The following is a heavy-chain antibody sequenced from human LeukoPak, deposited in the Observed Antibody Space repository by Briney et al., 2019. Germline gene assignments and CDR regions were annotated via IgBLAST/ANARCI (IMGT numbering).Heavy chain of an antibody. CDR2: IDHSGTT. V-gene: IGHV4-38-2*02. D-gene: IGHD3-22*01. Sequence: SETLSLTCTVSGYAISSGFFWGWIRQPPGKGLEWIGSIDHSGTTFYNPSLKSRVTISVDTSKNQFSLRLSSVTAADTAMYYCAREPYSYYYDSSGYGADYWGQGTLVTVSS. J-gene: IGHJ4*02. CDR1: GYAISSGFF. CDR3: AREPYSYYYDSSGYGADY.